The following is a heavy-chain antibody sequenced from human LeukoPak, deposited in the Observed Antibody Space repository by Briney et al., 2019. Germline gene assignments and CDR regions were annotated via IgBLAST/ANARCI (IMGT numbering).Heavy chain of an antibody. CDR2: INWNGGST. CDR3: ARVPTMIVGGYMDV. V-gene: IGHV3-20*04. J-gene: IGHJ6*03. Sequence: GGSLRLSCAASGFTFDDYGMSWVRQAPGKGLEWVSGINWNGGSTGYADSVKGRFPISRDNAKNSLYLQMNSLRAEDTALYYCARVPTMIVGGYMDVWGKGTTVTVSS. D-gene: IGHD3-22*01. CDR1: GFTFDDYG.